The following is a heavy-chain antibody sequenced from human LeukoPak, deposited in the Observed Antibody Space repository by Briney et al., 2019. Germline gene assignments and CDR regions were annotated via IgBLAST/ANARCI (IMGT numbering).Heavy chain of an antibody. D-gene: IGHD1-26*01. J-gene: IGHJ6*02. CDR2: MNPNSGNT. CDR3: ARGSYSGSRVRSKGYGMDV. V-gene: IGHV1-8*01. CDR1: GYTFTSYD. Sequence: SVKVFCKASGYTFTSYDINWVRQATGQGLEWMGWMNPNSGNTGYAQKFQGRVTMTRNTSISTAYMELSSLRSEDTAVYYCARGSYSGSRVRSKGYGMDVWGQGTTVTVSS.